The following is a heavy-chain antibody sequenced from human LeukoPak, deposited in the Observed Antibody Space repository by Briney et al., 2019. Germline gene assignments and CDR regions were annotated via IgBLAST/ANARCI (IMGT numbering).Heavy chain of an antibody. J-gene: IGHJ6*02. CDR1: GFTFSSYG. V-gene: IGHV3-33*01. Sequence: GGSLRLSCAASGFTFSSYGMHWVRRAPGKGLEWVAVIWYDGSNKYYADSVKGRFTISRDNSKNTLYPQMNSLRAEDTAVYYCARDALGYCSGGSCYSGGMDVWGQGTTVTVSS. CDR2: IWYDGSNK. D-gene: IGHD2-15*01. CDR3: ARDALGYCSGGSCYSGGMDV.